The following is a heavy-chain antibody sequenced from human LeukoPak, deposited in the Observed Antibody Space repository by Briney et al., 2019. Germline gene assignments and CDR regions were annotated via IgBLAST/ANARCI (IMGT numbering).Heavy chain of an antibody. CDR1: GYTLTELS. D-gene: IGHD3-22*01. Sequence: ASVKVSCKVSGYTLTELSMHWVRQAPGKGLEWMGGFDPEDGETIYAQKFQGRVTMTEDTSTDTAYMELSSLRAEDTAVYYCASSSRRGYYPDAFDIWGQGTMVTVSS. V-gene: IGHV1-24*01. CDR2: FDPEDGET. J-gene: IGHJ3*02. CDR3: ASSSRRGYYPDAFDI.